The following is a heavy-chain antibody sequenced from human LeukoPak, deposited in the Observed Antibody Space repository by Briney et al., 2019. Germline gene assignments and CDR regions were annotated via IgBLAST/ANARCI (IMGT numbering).Heavy chain of an antibody. J-gene: IGHJ4*02. D-gene: IGHD6-19*01. V-gene: IGHV3-23*01. CDR3: AKVEKVAGGYYFDY. CDR2: ISGSGGST. CDR1: GFTFSSYA. Sequence: AGGSLRLSCAASGFTFSSYAMSWVRQAPGKGLEWVSAISGSGGSTYYADSVKGRFTISRDNSKNTLYLQMNSLRAEDTAVYYCAKVEKVAGGYYFDYWGQGTLVTVSS.